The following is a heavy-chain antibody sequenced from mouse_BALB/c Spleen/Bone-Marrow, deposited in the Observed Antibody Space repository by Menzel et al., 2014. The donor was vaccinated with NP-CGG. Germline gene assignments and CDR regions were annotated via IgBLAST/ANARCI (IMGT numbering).Heavy chain of an antibody. D-gene: IGHD1-1*01. CDR3: VRSGSSSGYFDY. Sequence: EVKVVDSGGGLVQPGGSRKLSCAASGFTFSSFGMHWVRQAPEKGLEWVAYISSGSSTIYYGDTVMGRFTISRDNPKNTLFLQRTSLRSEDTATYYCVRSGSSSGYFDYWGQGTTLTVSS. J-gene: IGHJ2*01. CDR1: GFTFSSFG. CDR2: ISSGSSTI. V-gene: IGHV5-17*02.